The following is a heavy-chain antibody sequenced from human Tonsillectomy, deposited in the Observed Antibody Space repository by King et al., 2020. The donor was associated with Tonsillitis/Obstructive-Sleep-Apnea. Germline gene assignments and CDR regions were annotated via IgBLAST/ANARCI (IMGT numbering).Heavy chain of an antibody. Sequence: QMQLQESCPGLVKPSETLSLTCTVSGGSIRSTSQYWGWIRQPPGKGLEWIGSIYYSGSTYYNTSLKSRVIIYVDTSKNHFSLKLSSATAADTAVYYCATGSPVRAAFDIWGQGTMVTVSS. D-gene: IGHD1-26*01. CDR3: ATGSPVRAAFDI. V-gene: IGHV4-39*01. CDR2: IYYSGST. J-gene: IGHJ3*02. CDR1: GGSIRSTSQY.